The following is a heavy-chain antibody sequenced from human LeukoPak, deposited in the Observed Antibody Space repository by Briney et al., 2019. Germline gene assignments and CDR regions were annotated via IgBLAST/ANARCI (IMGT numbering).Heavy chain of an antibody. CDR1: GFIVSSKY. D-gene: IGHD5-12*01. V-gene: IGHV3-53*01. J-gene: IGHJ5*02. Sequence: PGGSLRLSCAASGFIVSSKYMSWVRQAPGKGLEWVSVIYSGGSTHYADSVKGRFTISRDNSKNTLYLQMNSLRAEDTAVYYCAKPPGLRRLDPWGQGTLVTVSS. CDR2: IYSGGST. CDR3: AKPPGLRRLDP.